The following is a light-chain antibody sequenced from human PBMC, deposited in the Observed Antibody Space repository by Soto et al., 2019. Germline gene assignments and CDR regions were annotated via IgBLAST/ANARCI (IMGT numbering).Light chain of an antibody. J-gene: IGLJ2*01. CDR2: GNS. CDR3: QSYDISLSGYVV. Sequence: QSVLTQPPSVSGAPGQRVTISFTGSSSNIGAGYDVHWYQQLPGTAPKLLIYGNSNRPSGVPDRFSGSKSGTSASLAITGLQAEDEADYYCQSYDISLSGYVVFGGGTKLTVL. CDR1: SSNIGAGYD. V-gene: IGLV1-40*01.